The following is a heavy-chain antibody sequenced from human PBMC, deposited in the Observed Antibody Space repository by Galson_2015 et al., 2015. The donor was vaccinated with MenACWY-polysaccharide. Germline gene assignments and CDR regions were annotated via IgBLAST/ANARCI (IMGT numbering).Heavy chain of an antibody. D-gene: IGHD6-19*01. V-gene: IGHV3-48*01. Sequence: SLRLSCAASGFTFSSYSMNWVRQAPGKGLEWVSYISSSSTIYYADSVKGRFTISRDNAKNSLYLQMNSLRAEDTAVYYCARGSSSGWYQDDYWGQGTLVTVSS. J-gene: IGHJ4*02. CDR2: ISSSSTI. CDR1: GFTFSSYS. CDR3: ARGSSSGWYQDDY.